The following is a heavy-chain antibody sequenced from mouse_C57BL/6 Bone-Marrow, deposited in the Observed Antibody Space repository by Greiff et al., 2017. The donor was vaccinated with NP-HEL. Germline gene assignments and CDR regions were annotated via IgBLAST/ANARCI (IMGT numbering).Heavy chain of an antibody. J-gene: IGHJ3*01. V-gene: IGHV1-74*01. CDR1: GYTFTSYW. CDR3: AWDPWFAY. Sequence: QVQLQQPGAELVKPGASVKVSCKASGYTFTSYWMHWLKQRPGQGLEWIGRLHPSDSDTNYNQQFKGKATLTVDKSSSTAYMQLSSLTSEDSAVYYCAWDPWFAYWGQGTLVTVSA. CDR2: LHPSDSDT. D-gene: IGHD4-1*01.